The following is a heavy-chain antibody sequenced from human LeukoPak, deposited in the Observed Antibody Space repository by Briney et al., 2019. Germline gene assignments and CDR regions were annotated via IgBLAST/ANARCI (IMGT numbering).Heavy chain of an antibody. D-gene: IGHD2-2*01. Sequence: SVKVSCKASGGTFSSYAISWVRQAPGQGLEWMGGIIPIFGTANYAQKFQGRVTITADESTSTAYMELSSLRSEDTAVYYCARGGCSSTSCHSGMDVWGQGTTVTVSS. J-gene: IGHJ6*02. CDR3: ARGGCSSTSCHSGMDV. CDR2: IIPIFGTA. V-gene: IGHV1-69*01. CDR1: GGTFSSYA.